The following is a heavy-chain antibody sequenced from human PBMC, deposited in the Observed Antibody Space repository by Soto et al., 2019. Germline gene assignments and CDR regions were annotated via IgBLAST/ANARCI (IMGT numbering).Heavy chain of an antibody. CDR1: GGSISSGDCY. J-gene: IGHJ6*02. CDR3: ARLQINTYYYGMDV. CDR2: IYYSGST. V-gene: IGHV4-30-4*01. Sequence: SETLSLTCTVSGGSISSGDCYWSWIRQPPGKGLEWIGYIYYSGSTYYNPSLKSRVTISVDTSKNQFSLKLSSVTAADTAMYYCARLQINTYYYGMDVWGQGTTVTVSS.